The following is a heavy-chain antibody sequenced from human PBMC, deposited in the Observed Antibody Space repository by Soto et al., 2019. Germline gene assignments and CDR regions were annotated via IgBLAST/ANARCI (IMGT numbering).Heavy chain of an antibody. J-gene: IGHJ4*01. CDR2: IYYSGST. D-gene: IGHD3-9*01. V-gene: IGHV4-39*01. CDR1: GGSISSSSYY. CDR3: ARRESYDILTGYYHFDY. Sequence: SETLSLTCSVSGGSISSSSYYWGWIRQPPGKGLEWIGNIYYSGSTYYNPSLKSRVTISVDTSKNQFSLKLSSVTAADTAVYYCARRESYDILTGYYHFDYWGHGTLVTVSS.